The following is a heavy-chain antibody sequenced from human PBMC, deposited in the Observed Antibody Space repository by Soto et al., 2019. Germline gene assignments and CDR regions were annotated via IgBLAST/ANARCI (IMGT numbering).Heavy chain of an antibody. J-gene: IGHJ6*03. Sequence: QVQLVESGGGVVQPGRSLRLSCAASGFTFSSYGMHWVRQAPGKGLEWVAVISYDGSNKYYADSVKGRFTISRDNSKNTLYLQMNSLRAEDTAVYYCEKDGGYCSGGSCYPTYYYYYMDGWGKGTTVTVSS. CDR2: ISYDGSNK. CDR3: EKDGGYCSGGSCYPTYYYYYMDG. V-gene: IGHV3-30*18. CDR1: GFTFSSYG. D-gene: IGHD2-15*01.